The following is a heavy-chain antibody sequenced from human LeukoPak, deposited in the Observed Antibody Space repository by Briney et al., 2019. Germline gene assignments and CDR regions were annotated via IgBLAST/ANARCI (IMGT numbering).Heavy chain of an antibody. D-gene: IGHD1-26*01. CDR1: GFSFSSSW. CDR2: INSDGSTT. Sequence: PGGSLRLSCAASGFSFSSSWMHWVRQAPRSGLVWVSRINSDGSTTNYADSVKGRFTISRDNAKNSLYLQMGSLRAEDTAVYYCARESPGATRDYWGQGTLVTVSS. J-gene: IGHJ4*02. CDR3: ARESPGATRDY. V-gene: IGHV3-74*01.